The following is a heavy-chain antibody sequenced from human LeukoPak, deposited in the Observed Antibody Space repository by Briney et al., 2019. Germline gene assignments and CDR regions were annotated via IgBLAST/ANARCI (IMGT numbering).Heavy chain of an antibody. CDR2: IYYSGST. D-gene: IGHD3-22*01. V-gene: IGHV4-31*03. J-gene: IGHJ6*02. Sequence: RPSETLSLTCTVSGGSISSGGYYWSWIRQHPGKGLEWIGYIYYSGSTYYNPSLKSRVTISVDTSKNQFSLKLSSVTAADTAVYYCARNSGYYSYYYYYGMDVWGQGTTVTVSS. CDR1: GGSISSGGYY. CDR3: ARNSGYYSYYYYYGMDV.